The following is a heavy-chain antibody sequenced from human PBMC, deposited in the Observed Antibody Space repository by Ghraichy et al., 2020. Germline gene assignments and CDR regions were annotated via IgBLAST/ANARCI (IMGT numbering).Heavy chain of an antibody. CDR1: GYTFTSYG. CDR3: ARVLQPYDSSGDDAFDI. V-gene: IGHV1-18*01. D-gene: IGHD3-22*01. CDR2: ISAYNGNT. Sequence: ASVKVSCKASGYTFTSYGISWVRQAPGQGLEWMGWISAYNGNTNYAQKLQGRVTMTTDTSTSTAYMELRSLRSDDTAVYYCARVLQPYDSSGDDAFDIWGQGTMVTVSS. J-gene: IGHJ3*02.